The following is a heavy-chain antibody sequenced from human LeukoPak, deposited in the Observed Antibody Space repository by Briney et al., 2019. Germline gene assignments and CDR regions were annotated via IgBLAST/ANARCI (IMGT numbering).Heavy chain of an antibody. D-gene: IGHD6-13*01. J-gene: IGHJ4*02. V-gene: IGHV3-48*01. CDR3: AKTYSSSWYQKPATIDY. CDR1: GFTFSSYS. Sequence: PGGSLRLSCAASGFTFSSYSMNWVRQAPGKGLEWVSYISSSSSTIYYADSVKGRFTISRDNSKNTLYLQMNSLRAEDTAVYYCAKTYSSSWYQKPATIDYWGQGTLVTVSS. CDR2: ISSSSSTI.